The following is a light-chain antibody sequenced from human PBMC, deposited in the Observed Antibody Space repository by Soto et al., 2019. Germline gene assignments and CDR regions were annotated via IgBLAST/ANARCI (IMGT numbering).Light chain of an antibody. J-gene: IGLJ1*01. Sequence: QSALTQPRSVSGSPGQSVTISCTGTSSHVGGYNYVSWYQQHPGKAPELLIYDVTKRPSGVPDRFSGSKSGNTASLTISGLQADDEADYYCCSYAGSYTYVFGTGTKV. CDR2: DVT. V-gene: IGLV2-11*01. CDR3: CSYAGSYTYV. CDR1: SSHVGGYNY.